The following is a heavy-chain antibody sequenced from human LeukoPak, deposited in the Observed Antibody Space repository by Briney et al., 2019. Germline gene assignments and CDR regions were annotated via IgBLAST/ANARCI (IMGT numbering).Heavy chain of an antibody. CDR3: ARQVRQKVRRSAYYYYGMDV. Sequence: SETLSLTCTVSGGSISSYYWSWIRQPPGKGLEWIGYIYYSGGTNYDPSLKSRVTISVDTSKNQFSLKLSSVTAADTAVYYCARQVRQKVRRSAYYYYGMDVWGQGTTVTVSS. CDR1: GGSISSYY. D-gene: IGHD3-10*01. V-gene: IGHV4-59*08. J-gene: IGHJ6*02. CDR2: IYYSGGT.